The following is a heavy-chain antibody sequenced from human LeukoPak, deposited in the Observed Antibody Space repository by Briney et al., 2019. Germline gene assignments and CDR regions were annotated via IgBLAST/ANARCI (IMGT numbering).Heavy chain of an antibody. CDR3: ARGSSSWYEGVDY. CDR1: GFTVSSNY. V-gene: IGHV3-53*01. Sequence: PGGSLRLSCAASGFTVSSNYMSWVRQAPGKGLEWVSVIYSVGSTDYADSVKGRFTISRDNSKNTLYLQMNSLRAEDTAVYYCARGSSSWYEGVDYWGQGTLVTVSS. J-gene: IGHJ4*02. D-gene: IGHD6-13*01. CDR2: IYSVGST.